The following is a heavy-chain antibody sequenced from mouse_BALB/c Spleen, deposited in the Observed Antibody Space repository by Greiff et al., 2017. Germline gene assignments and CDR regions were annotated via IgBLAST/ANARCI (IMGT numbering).Heavy chain of an antibody. CDR3: TRDDYAMDY. V-gene: IGHV5-6-4*01. CDR1: GFTFSSYT. Sequence: DVKLVESGGGLVKPGGSLKLSCAASGFTFSSYTMSWVRQTPEKRLEWVATISSGGSYTYYPDSVKGRFTISRDNAKNTLYLQMSSLKSEDTAMYYCTRDDYAMDYWGQGTSVTVSS. J-gene: IGHJ4*01. CDR2: ISSGGSYT.